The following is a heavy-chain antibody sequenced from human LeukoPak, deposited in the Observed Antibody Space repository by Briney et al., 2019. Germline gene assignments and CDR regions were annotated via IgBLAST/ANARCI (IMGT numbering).Heavy chain of an antibody. D-gene: IGHD5-18*01. Sequence: PSETLSLTCAVYGGSFSGYYWSWIRQPPGKGLEWIGEINHSGSTNYNPSLKSRVTISVDTSKNQFSLKLSSVTAADTAVYYCARRGYSYGLRRGAFDIWGQGTMVTVSS. CDR2: INHSGST. J-gene: IGHJ3*02. V-gene: IGHV4-34*01. CDR3: ARRGYSYGLRRGAFDI. CDR1: GGSFSGYY.